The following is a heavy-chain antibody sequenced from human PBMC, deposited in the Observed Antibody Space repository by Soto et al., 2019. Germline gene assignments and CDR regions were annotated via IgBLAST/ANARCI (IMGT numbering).Heavy chain of an antibody. CDR1: GGTFSSYA. CDR3: AREGDYYGSGTIDY. J-gene: IGHJ4*02. D-gene: IGHD3-10*01. Sequence: QVQLVQSGAEVKKPGSSVKVSCKASGGTFSSYAISWVRQAPGQGLEWMGGIIPIFGTANYAQKFQGRVTXXAXEXXSTAYKELGSLRAEDTAVYYCAREGDYYGSGTIDYWGQGTLVTVSS. V-gene: IGHV1-69*12. CDR2: IIPIFGTA.